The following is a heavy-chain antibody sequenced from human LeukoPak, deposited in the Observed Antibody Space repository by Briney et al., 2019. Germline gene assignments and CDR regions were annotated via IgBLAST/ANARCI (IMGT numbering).Heavy chain of an antibody. CDR1: GFTFSSYS. Sequence: NPGGSLRLSCAASGFTFSSYSMNWVRQAPGKGLEWVSSISSSSYIYYADSVKGRFTISRDNAKNTLYLQMNSLRAEDTAVYYCARDRLGERAAAGKGRTSSGDAFDIWGQGTMVTVSS. J-gene: IGHJ3*02. CDR2: ISSSSYI. CDR3: ARDRLGERAAAGKGRTSSGDAFDI. V-gene: IGHV3-21*04. D-gene: IGHD6-13*01.